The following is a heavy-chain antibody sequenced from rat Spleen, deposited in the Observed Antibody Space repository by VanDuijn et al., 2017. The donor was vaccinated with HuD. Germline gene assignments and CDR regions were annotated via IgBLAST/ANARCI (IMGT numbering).Heavy chain of an antibody. D-gene: IGHD1-1*01. Sequence: EVQLVESGGGLVQPGRSMKLSCAASGFTFSNYYMAWVRQAPTTGLEWVASINSGDGKTYYRDSVKGRFTISRDDAKSTLYLQMDSLRSEDTETYYCARHYYSGEGYFDYWGQGVMVTVSS. CDR1: GFTFSNYY. CDR3: ARHYYSGEGYFDY. CDR2: INSGDGKT. V-gene: IGHV5-25*01. J-gene: IGHJ2*01.